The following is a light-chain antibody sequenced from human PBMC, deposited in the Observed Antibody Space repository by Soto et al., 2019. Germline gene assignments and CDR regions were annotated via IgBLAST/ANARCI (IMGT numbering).Light chain of an antibody. V-gene: IGLV2-14*01. CDR2: QIS. CDR3: SSYRDNNTWV. Sequence: QSVLTQPASVSGSPGQSITISCTGTSSDVGAYNYVSWYQQFPGKAPKLMIYQISLRHSGVSNRFSGSKSGNTASLTISGLQAEDEDDYYCSSYRDNNTWVFGGGTKLTVL. J-gene: IGLJ3*02. CDR1: SSDVGAYNY.